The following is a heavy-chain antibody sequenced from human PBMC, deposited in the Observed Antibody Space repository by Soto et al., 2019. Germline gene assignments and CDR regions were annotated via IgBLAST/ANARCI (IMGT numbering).Heavy chain of an antibody. V-gene: IGHV3-21*01. CDR1: GFTFSSYS. D-gene: IGHD3-22*01. Sequence: GGSLRLSCAASGFTFSSYSMNWVRQAPGKGLEWVSSISSSSSYIYYADSVKGRFTISRDNAKNSLYLQMNSLRAEDTAVYYCARGEFYDSSGYYPGLWGQGTLVTVSS. CDR3: ARGEFYDSSGYYPGL. J-gene: IGHJ4*02. CDR2: ISSSSSYI.